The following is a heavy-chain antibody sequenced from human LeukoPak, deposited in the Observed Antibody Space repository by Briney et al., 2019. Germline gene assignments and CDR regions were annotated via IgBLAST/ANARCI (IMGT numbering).Heavy chain of an antibody. D-gene: IGHD1-7*01. CDR1: GFTFDDYG. CDR2: INWNGGST. CDR3: AKSPDTWNYGFLDY. V-gene: IGHV3-20*04. J-gene: IGHJ4*02. Sequence: GGSLRLSCAASGFTFDDYGMSWVRQAPGKGLEWVSGINWNGGSTGYADSVKGRFTISRDNAKNSLYLQMNSLRAEDTAVYYCAKSPDTWNYGFLDYWGQGTLVTVSS.